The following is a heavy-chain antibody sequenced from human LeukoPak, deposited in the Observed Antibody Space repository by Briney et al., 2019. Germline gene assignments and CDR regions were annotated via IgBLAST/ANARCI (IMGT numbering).Heavy chain of an antibody. CDR3: ASLGLRGDPTDY. V-gene: IGHV3-30*03. Sequence: GRSLRLSCAASGFTFSSYGMHWVRQAPGKGLEWVAVISYDGSNKYYADSVKGRFTISRDNSKNTLYLQMNSLRAEDTAVYYCASLGLRGDPTDYWGQGTLVTVSS. CDR1: GFTFSSYG. CDR2: ISYDGSNK. J-gene: IGHJ4*02. D-gene: IGHD3-16*01.